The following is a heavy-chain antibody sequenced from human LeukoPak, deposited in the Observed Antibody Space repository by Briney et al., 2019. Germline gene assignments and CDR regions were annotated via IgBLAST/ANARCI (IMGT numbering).Heavy chain of an antibody. CDR3: ARGLRRGAGKKAYYYYGMDV. Sequence: SETLSLTCAVYGGSFSGYYWSWVRQPPGKGLEWIGEINHSGSTNYNPSLKSRVTISVDTSKNQFSLKLRSVTAADTAVYYCARGLRRGAGKKAYYYYGMDVRGKGTTVTGSS. CDR1: GGSFSGYY. CDR2: INHSGST. J-gene: IGHJ6*04. D-gene: IGHD3-10*01. V-gene: IGHV4-34*01.